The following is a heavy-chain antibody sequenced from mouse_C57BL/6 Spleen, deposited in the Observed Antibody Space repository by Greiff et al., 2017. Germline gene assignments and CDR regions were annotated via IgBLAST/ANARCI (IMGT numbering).Heavy chain of an antibody. J-gene: IGHJ3*01. CDR2: IRSKSSNYAT. V-gene: IGHV10-3*01. CDR3: VRDYYGSSYLAWFAY. Sequence: DVQLQESGGGLVQPKGSLKLSCAASGFTFNTYAMHWVRQAPGKGLEWVARIRSKSSNYATYYAESVKDSFTISRDDSQSMLYLQMNNLKTEDTAMYYCVRDYYGSSYLAWFAYWGQGTLVTVSA. D-gene: IGHD1-1*01. CDR1: GFTFNTYA.